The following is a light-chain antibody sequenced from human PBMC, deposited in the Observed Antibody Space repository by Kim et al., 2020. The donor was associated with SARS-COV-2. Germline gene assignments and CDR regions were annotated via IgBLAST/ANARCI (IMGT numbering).Light chain of an antibody. Sequence: PRERPTLSCRASQGFSSSYLAWYQQKPGQAPRLLIYGASSRATGIPDRFSGSGSGTDFTLTISRLEPEDFAVYYCQQYGSSPPYTFGQGTKLEI. J-gene: IGKJ2*01. CDR3: QQYGSSPPYT. CDR2: GAS. CDR1: QGFSSSY. V-gene: IGKV3-20*01.